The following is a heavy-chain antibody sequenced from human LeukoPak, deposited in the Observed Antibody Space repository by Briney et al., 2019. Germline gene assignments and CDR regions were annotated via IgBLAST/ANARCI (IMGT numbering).Heavy chain of an antibody. Sequence: GGSLRLSCAASGFTFSSYSMKWVRPAPGKGLEWVSSISSSSSYIYYADSVKGRFTISRDNAKNSLYLQMNSLRAEDTAVYYCARAFYGGNFDYWGQGTLVTVSS. J-gene: IGHJ4*02. CDR2: ISSSSSYI. V-gene: IGHV3-21*01. D-gene: IGHD2/OR15-2a*01. CDR3: ARAFYGGNFDY. CDR1: GFTFSSYS.